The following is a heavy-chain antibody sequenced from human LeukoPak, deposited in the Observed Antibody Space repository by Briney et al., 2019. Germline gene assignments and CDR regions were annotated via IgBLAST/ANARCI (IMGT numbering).Heavy chain of an antibody. Sequence: ASVKVSCKASGGTFSSYAISWVRQAPEQGLEWMGGIIPIFGTANYAQKFQGRVTITTDESTSTAYMELSSLRSEDTAVYYCAGGILAYYMDVWGKGTTVTVSS. D-gene: IGHD2-8*02. J-gene: IGHJ6*03. CDR3: AGGILAYYMDV. CDR1: GGTFSSYA. V-gene: IGHV1-69*05. CDR2: IIPIFGTA.